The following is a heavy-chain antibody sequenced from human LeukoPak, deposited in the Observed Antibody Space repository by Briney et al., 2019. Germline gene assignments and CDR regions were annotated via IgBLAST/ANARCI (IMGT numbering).Heavy chain of an antibody. CDR1: GYTLNGYY. V-gene: IGHV1-2*02. CDR2: INPNSGGT. Sequence: SSVEFSCKASGYTLNGYYMHWVRQAPGHGVEWMGWINPNSGGTYYAQKFQVRVTMTRDTSISTAYMEVSRLRSADTAVYYCARAGEELGTFFYYWGQGTLVTVSS. J-gene: IGHJ4*02. CDR3: ARAGEELGTFFYY. D-gene: IGHD3-16*01.